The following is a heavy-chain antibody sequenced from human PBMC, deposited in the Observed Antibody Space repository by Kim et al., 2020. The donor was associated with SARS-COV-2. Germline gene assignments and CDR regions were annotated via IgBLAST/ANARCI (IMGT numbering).Heavy chain of an antibody. Sequence: SETLSLTCTVSGGSVSSGSYYWSWIRQPPGKGLEWIGYIYYSGSTNYNPSLKSRVTISVDTSKNQFSLKLSSVTAADTAVYYCASSGVMVRGVIPLRGRYFDYWGQGTLVTVSS. J-gene: IGHJ4*02. CDR3: ASSGVMVRGVIPLRGRYFDY. V-gene: IGHV4-61*01. CDR2: IYYSGST. D-gene: IGHD3-10*01. CDR1: GGSVSSGSYY.